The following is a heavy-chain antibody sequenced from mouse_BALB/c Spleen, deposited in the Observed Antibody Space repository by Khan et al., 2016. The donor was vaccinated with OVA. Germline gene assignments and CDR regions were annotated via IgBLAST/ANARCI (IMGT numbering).Heavy chain of an antibody. V-gene: IGHV9-3-1*01. D-gene: IGHD2-14*01. CDR3: ARVGYNGTMDS. Sequence: QTQLVQSGPELKKPGETVKISCKASGYTFRNNGMNWVKQAPGKGLKWMGWINTYTGEPTYADDFKGRFAFSLETSANTAYLQINNLKNEDTATYFCARVGYNGTMDSWGQGTSVTVSS. CDR2: INTYTGEP. J-gene: IGHJ4*01. CDR1: GYTFRNNG.